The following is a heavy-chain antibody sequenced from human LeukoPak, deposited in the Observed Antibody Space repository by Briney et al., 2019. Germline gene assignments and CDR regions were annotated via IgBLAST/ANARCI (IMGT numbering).Heavy chain of an antibody. Sequence: PGGSLRLSCAASGFTFSSFWMHWVRQAPGKELVWVSGINSDGSTTSYADSVKGRFTISRDNAKNTLYLQMNSLRAEDTAVYYCAREGYYDSSGPNDAFDIWGQGTMVTVSS. CDR1: GFTFSSFW. V-gene: IGHV3-74*01. D-gene: IGHD3-22*01. J-gene: IGHJ3*02. CDR3: AREGYYDSSGPNDAFDI. CDR2: INSDGSTT.